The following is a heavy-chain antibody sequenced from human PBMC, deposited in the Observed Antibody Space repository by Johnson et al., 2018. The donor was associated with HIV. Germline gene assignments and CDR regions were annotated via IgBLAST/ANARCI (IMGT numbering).Heavy chain of an antibody. CDR2: ISYDGSNK. J-gene: IGHJ3*02. CDR3: ARAPIPAAFDI. V-gene: IGHV3-30-3*01. Sequence: QVQVLESGGGLVKPGGSLRLSCAASGFTFSSYAMHWVRQAPGKGLEWVAVISYDGSNKYYADSVKGRFTISRDNSKNTLYLQMNSLRAEDTAVYYCARAPIPAAFDIWGQGTMVTVSS. CDR1: GFTFSSYA.